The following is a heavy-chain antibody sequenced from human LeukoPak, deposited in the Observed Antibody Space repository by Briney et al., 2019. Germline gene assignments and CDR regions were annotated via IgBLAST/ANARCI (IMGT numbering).Heavy chain of an antibody. CDR1: GGSISSYY. Sequence: SETLSLTCTVSGGSISSYYWSWIRQPPGKGLEWIGYIYYSGSTNYNPSPKSRVTISVDTSKNQFSLKLSSVTAADTAVYYCARVSLGLGDYYYYYMDVWGKGTTVTVSS. V-gene: IGHV4-59*01. D-gene: IGHD3-16*01. CDR3: ARVSLGLGDYYYYYMDV. CDR2: IYYSGST. J-gene: IGHJ6*03.